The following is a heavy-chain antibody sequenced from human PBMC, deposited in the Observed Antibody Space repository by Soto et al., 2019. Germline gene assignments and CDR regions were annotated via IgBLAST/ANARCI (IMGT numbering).Heavy chain of an antibody. CDR3: ARVRMTTVTTGAADFDY. Sequence: SETLSLTCTVAGGSLSSYYWSWIRQPPGKGLEWIGYIYYSGSTNYNPSLKSRVTISVDTSKNQFSLKLSSVTAADTAVYYCARVRMTTVTTGAADFDYWGQGTLVTVSS. V-gene: IGHV4-59*01. D-gene: IGHD4-17*01. CDR2: IYYSGST. CDR1: GGSLSSYY. J-gene: IGHJ4*02.